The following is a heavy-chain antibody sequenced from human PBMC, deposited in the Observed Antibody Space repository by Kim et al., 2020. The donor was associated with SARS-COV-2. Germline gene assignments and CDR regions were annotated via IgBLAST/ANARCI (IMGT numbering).Heavy chain of an antibody. CDR3: AKDYPSNGWPGFDS. CDR1: GFTFTSRA. Sequence: GGSLRLSCVASGFTFTSRAISWVRQSPVRGLEWVASINNGGNPYYANSVKGRFTISRDITKDTQYLQMSSMKVDEAALYYCAKDYPSNGWPGFDSWGQGTLVTVSS. D-gene: IGHD6-19*01. J-gene: IGHJ4*02. CDR2: INNGGNP. V-gene: IGHV3-23*01.